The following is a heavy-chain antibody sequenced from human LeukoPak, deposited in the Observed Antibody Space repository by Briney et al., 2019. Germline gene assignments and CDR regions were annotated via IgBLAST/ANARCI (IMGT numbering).Heavy chain of an antibody. CDR3: ASYTYYYDSRGPEGGVFDI. D-gene: IGHD3-22*01. CDR1: GGSISSYY. Sequence: SETLSLTCTVSGGSISSYYWSWIRQPAGKGLEWIGRIYTSGSTNYNPSLKSRVTMSVDTSKNQFSLKLSSVTAADTAVYYCASYTYYYDSRGPEGGVFDIWGQGKMVTVSS. CDR2: IYTSGST. J-gene: IGHJ3*02. V-gene: IGHV4-4*07.